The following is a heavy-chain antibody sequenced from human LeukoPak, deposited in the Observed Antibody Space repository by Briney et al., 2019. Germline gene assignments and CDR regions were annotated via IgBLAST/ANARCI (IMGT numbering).Heavy chain of an antibody. CDR1: GGSISIGDYY. V-gene: IGHV4-39*07. CDR2: MSYTGST. D-gene: IGHD1-26*01. J-gene: IGHJ4*02. CDR3: ARDRGGSYYFDY. Sequence: LETLSLTCSVSGGSISIGDYYWGWIRQPPGKGLEWIGSMSYTGSTYYNPSLKSRVTMSVDRSKNQFSLSLTSVTAADTAVYYRARDRGGSYYFDYWGQGTLVTVSS.